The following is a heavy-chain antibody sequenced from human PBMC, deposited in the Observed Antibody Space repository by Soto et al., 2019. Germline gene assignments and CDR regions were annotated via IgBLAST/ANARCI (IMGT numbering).Heavy chain of an antibody. CDR3: AKELYYYDSSGYSVYYGMDV. D-gene: IGHD3-22*01. V-gene: IGHV3-9*01. J-gene: IGHJ6*02. CDR2: ISWNSGSI. Sequence: GGSLRLSCAASGFTFDDYAMHWVRQAPGKGLEWVSGISWNSGSIGYADSVKGRFTISRDNAKNSLYLQMNSLRAEDTALYYCAKELYYYDSSGYSVYYGMDVWGQGTTVTVSS. CDR1: GFTFDDYA.